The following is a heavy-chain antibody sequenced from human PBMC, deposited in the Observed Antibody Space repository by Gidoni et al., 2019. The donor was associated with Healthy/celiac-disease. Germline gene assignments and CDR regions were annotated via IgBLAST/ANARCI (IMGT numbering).Heavy chain of an antibody. CDR3: AREGGPLVHFDY. V-gene: IGHV3-21*01. Sequence: EVQLVESGGGLVKPGGSLRLSCAASGFTFSSYSMNWVRQAPGKGLEWVSSISRSSSYIYYADSVKGRFTISRDNAKNSLYLQMNSLRAEDTAVYYCAREGGPLVHFDYWGQGTLVTVSS. D-gene: IGHD6-6*01. CDR1: GFTFSSYS. J-gene: IGHJ4*02. CDR2: ISRSSSYI.